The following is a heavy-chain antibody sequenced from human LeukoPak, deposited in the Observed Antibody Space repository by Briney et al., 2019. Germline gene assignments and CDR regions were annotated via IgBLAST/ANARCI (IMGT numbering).Heavy chain of an antibody. D-gene: IGHD5-12*01. J-gene: IGHJ5*02. CDR3: ARQWDIVATWGRWFDP. CDR1: GGSISGYY. V-gene: IGHV4-59*05. CDR2: FYYSGNT. Sequence: PSETLSLTCTVSGGSISGYYWSWVRQPPGKGLEWIGSFYYSGNTYYNSSLESRVTISVDTSKNQFSLKLTSVTAADTAIYYCARQWDIVATWGRWFDPWGQGILVTVSS.